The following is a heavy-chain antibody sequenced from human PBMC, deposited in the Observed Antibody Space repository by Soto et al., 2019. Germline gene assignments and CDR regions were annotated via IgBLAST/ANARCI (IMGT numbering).Heavy chain of an antibody. CDR2: IYPGDSDT. CDR3: ARQTYGGNAPFDY. J-gene: IGHJ4*02. Sequence: GESLKISCRSSGYSFTRYWIGWVRQMPGKGLEWMGIIYPGDSDTRYSPSFQGQVTISADKSISTAYLQWSSLKASDTAMYYCARQTYGGNAPFDYWGQGTLVTVSS. V-gene: IGHV5-51*01. D-gene: IGHD4-17*01. CDR1: GYSFTRYW.